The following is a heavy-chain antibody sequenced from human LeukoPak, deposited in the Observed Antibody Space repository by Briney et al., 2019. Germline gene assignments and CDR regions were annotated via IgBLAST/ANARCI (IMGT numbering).Heavy chain of an antibody. CDR1: GGSISSSSYY. V-gene: IGHV4-39*01. Sequence: KPSETLSLTCTVSGGSISSSSYYWGWIRQPPGKGLEWIGSIYYSGSTYYNPSLKSRVTISVDTSKNQFSLKLSSVTAADTAVYYCASDMVRRGAPDYWGQGTLVTVSS. J-gene: IGHJ4*02. D-gene: IGHD3-10*01. CDR2: IYYSGST. CDR3: ASDMVRRGAPDY.